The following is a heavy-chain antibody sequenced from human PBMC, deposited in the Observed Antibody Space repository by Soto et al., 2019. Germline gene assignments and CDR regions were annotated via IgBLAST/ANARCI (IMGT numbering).Heavy chain of an antibody. V-gene: IGHV3-21*01. CDR1: GFTFSSYS. J-gene: IGHJ4*02. CDR3: ARDLGYCSGGSCLGAVAYFDY. Sequence: EVQLVESGGGLVKPGGSLRLSCAASGFTFSSYSMNWVRQAPGKGLEWVSSISSSSSYIYYADSVKGRFTISRDNAKNSLYLQMNSLGAEDTAVYYCARDLGYCSGGSCLGAVAYFDYWGQGTLVTVSS. D-gene: IGHD2-15*01. CDR2: ISSSSSYI.